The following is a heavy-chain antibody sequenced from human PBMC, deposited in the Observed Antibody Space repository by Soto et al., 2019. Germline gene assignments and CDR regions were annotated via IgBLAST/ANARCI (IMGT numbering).Heavy chain of an antibody. V-gene: IGHV3-30-3*01. CDR1: GFTFSHYA. J-gene: IGHJ4*02. CDR3: ARDRDSSGYYLDF. CDR2: ILHDGSNN. Sequence: QVQLVESGGGVVQPGGSLRLSCVASGFTFSHYAMHWVRQAPGKGLGWVALILHDGSNNYYGDSVKGRFSISRDNSKNTLFLEMNTVGSEDTAVYYCARDRDSSGYYLDFWGQGSLVTVSS. D-gene: IGHD3-22*01.